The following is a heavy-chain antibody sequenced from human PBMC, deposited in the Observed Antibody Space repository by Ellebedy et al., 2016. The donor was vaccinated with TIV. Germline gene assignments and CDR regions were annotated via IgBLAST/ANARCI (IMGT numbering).Heavy chain of an antibody. D-gene: IGHD3/OR15-3a*01. CDR2: IGANGGTT. CDR1: GFTFSTYP. V-gene: IGHV3-23*01. CDR3: ARRSTDFAFDS. J-gene: IGHJ4*02. Sequence: PGGSLRLSCAASGFTFSTYPMNWVRQAPGKGLEWVAIIGANGGTTYYADSVKGRFTISRDNSKNTLFLQMSSLRAADTAVYFCARRSTDFAFDSWGQGTLVTVSS.